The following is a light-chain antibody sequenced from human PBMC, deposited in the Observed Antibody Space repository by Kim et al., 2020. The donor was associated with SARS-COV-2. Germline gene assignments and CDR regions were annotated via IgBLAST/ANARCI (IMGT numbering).Light chain of an antibody. Sequence: GQSITVACARTSSDVGGYSFVSWYQQHPGRAPELMIYDVTNRPSGISNRFSGSKSGNTASLTISGLQAEDEADYYCSSYTSDNTWVFGGGTKLTVL. J-gene: IGLJ3*02. V-gene: IGLV2-14*03. CDR1: SSDVGGYSF. CDR3: SSYTSDNTWV. CDR2: DVT.